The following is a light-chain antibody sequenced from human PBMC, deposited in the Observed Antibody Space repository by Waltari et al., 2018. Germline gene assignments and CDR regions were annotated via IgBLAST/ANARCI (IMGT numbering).Light chain of an antibody. CDR1: ALPRHS. V-gene: IGLV3-25*03. CDR3: QSADDSGTYVV. CDR2: KDT. Sequence: SYELTQPPSESVSPGQTANITCSGEALPRHSVYWYQQKSGQAPLLVIFKDTERPSGIPERVSGSTSGTTVTLTISGVQAEDEAEYFCQSADDSGTYVVFGGGTRLTIL. J-gene: IGLJ2*01.